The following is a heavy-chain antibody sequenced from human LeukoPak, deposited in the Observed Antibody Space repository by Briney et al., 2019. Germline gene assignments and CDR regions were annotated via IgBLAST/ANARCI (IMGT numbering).Heavy chain of an antibody. D-gene: IGHD3-10*01. J-gene: IGHJ5*02. Sequence: PSETLSLTCAVYGGSFSGYYWSWIRQPPGKGLEWIGEINHSGSTNYNPSLKSRVTISVDTSKNQFSLKLSSVTAADTAVYYCAGGRSRGAWFDPWGQGTLVTVSS. CDR2: INHSGST. V-gene: IGHV4-34*01. CDR1: GGSFSGYY. CDR3: AGGRSRGAWFDP.